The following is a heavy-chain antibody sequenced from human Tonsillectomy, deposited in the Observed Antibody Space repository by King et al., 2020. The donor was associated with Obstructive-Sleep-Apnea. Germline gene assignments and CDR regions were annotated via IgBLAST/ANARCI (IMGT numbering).Heavy chain of an antibody. V-gene: IGHV3-15*01. CDR3: TTEGEWLLKRGPQFDC. Sequence: QLVQSGGGLVKPGGSLTLSCAASGFTFSNVWMSWVRQAPGKGLEWVGRVKSKNDGGTTDYAAPVEGRFTISRDDSKETLYLQMNSLKVEDTGVYYCTTEGEWLLKRGPQFDCWGQGTLVTVSS. J-gene: IGHJ4*02. CDR1: GFTFSNVW. CDR2: VKSKNDGGTT. D-gene: IGHD5-12*01.